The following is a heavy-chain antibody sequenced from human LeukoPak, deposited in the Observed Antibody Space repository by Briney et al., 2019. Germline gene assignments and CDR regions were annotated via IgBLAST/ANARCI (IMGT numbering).Heavy chain of an antibody. CDR2: IYNSGAKI. D-gene: IGHD6-19*01. CDR3: AKDVAPDSGWDLDY. Sequence: PGRSLRLSCAVSGPTFGTYSISWVSQGAGKWLEWVSSIYNSGAKIFYADSVKGRFTISRDNSKNMLYLQMNSLRVEDTAVYYCAKDVAPDSGWDLDYWGQGTLVTVSS. J-gene: IGHJ4*02. V-gene: IGHV3-23*01. CDR1: GPTFGTYS.